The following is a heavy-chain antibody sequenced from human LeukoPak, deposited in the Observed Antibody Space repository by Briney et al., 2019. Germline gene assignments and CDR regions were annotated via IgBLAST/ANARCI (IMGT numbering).Heavy chain of an antibody. V-gene: IGHV3-66*01. J-gene: IGHJ4*02. CDR1: GFTVSSNY. Sequence: GGSLRLSCAASGFTVSSNYMSWVRQAPGKGLEWGSVIYSGGSTYYADSVKGRFTISRDNSKNTLYLQMNSLRAEDTAVYYCARGHNFGRLHPFDYWGQGTLVTVSS. CDR3: ARGHNFGRLHPFDY. CDR2: IYSGGST. D-gene: IGHD3-9*01.